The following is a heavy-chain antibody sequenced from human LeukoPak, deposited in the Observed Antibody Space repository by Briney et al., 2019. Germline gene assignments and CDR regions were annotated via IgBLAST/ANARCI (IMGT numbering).Heavy chain of an antibody. CDR3: AREYGDYDSYFYGLDV. J-gene: IGHJ6*02. V-gene: IGHV3-21*01. CDR1: GVIISSYA. CDR2: SSSGSDSV. D-gene: IGHD4-17*01. Sequence: GGSLRLSCAASGVIISSYAMSWVRQAPGKGLEWVSSSSSGSDSVYYADSVKGRFTISRDDAKNSLYLQMNSLRAEDTAVYYCAREYGDYDSYFYGLDVWGQGTTVTVSS.